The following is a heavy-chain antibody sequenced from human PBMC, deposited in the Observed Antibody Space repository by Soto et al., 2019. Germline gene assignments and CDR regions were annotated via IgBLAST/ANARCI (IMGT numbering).Heavy chain of an antibody. CDR3: ARGKYDYIWGSHKALGFDY. D-gene: IGHD3-16*01. CDR1: GYSFTSYW. J-gene: IGHJ4*02. CDR2: IYPGDSDT. V-gene: IGHV5-51*01. Sequence: PGESLKISCKGSGYSFTSYWIGWVRQMPGKGLEWMGIIYPGDSDTRYSPSFQGQVTNSADKSISTAYLQWSSLKASDTAMYYCARGKYDYIWGSHKALGFDYWGQGTLVTVSS.